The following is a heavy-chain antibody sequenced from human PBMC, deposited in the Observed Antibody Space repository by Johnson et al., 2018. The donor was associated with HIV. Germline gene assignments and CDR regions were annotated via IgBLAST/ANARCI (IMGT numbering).Heavy chain of an antibody. CDR1: VFPVSGDY. V-gene: IGHV3-66*04. CDR3: ARLRQEANCGGDCHWAI. J-gene: IGHJ3*02. CDR2: IYNDGTT. D-gene: IGHD2-21*02. Sequence: VQLVESWGGLVRPGGSLRLSCAASVFPVSGDYMSWVRQTPRKGLEWVSLIYNDGTTYYADSVKGRFTISRDNSRNTLYLQMNRLSADDTAIYYCARLRQEANCGGDCHWAIWGQGTMVTVSS.